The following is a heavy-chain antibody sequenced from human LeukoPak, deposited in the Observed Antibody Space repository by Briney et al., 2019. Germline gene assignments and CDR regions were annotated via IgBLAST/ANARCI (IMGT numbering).Heavy chain of an antibody. J-gene: IGHJ6*03. Sequence: GGSLRLSCAASGFTFSNYFMSWVRQAPGKGLEWVANIKQDGSEKYYVDSVKGRFTLSRDNAKNSLYLQMNSLREEDTAVYYCARERDYYYYMDVWGKGTTVTISS. CDR3: ARERDYYYYMDV. CDR2: IKQDGSEK. V-gene: IGHV3-7*01. CDR1: GFTFSNYF.